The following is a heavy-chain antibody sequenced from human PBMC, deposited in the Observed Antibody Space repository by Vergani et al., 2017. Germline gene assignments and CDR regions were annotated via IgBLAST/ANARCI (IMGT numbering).Heavy chain of an antibody. CDR1: GGSISSYY. CDR2: IYYSGST. J-gene: IGHJ6*02. CDR3: ARDLPSYGTGGDYYGMDV. D-gene: IGHD5-18*01. V-gene: IGHV4-59*01. Sequence: QVQLQESGPGLVKPSETLSLTCTVSGGSISSYYWSWIRQPPGKGLEWIGYIYYSGSTNYNPSLKRRVTISVDTSKNQFSLKLSSVTAADTAVYYCARDLPSYGTGGDYYGMDVWGQGTTVTVSS.